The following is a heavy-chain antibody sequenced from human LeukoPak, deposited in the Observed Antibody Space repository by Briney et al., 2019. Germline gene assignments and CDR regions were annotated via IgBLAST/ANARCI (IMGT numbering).Heavy chain of an antibody. D-gene: IGHD3-10*01. CDR1: GYTFTSYG. V-gene: IGHV1-18*01. CDR2: ISAYNGNT. CDR3: ARSPGYGSGSYGIGMDV. Sequence: ASVRVSCKASGYTFTSYGISWVRQAPGQGLEWMGWISAYNGNTNYAQKLQGRVTMTTDTSTSTAYMELRSLRSDDTAVCYCARSPGYGSGSYGIGMDVWGQGTTVTVSS. J-gene: IGHJ6*02.